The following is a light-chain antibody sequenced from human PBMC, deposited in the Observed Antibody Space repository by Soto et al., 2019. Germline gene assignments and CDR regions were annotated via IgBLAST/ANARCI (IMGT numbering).Light chain of an antibody. J-gene: IGLJ2*01. Sequence: QSALTQPASVSGSPGQSITISCTGTSSDVGGYNYVSWYQQHRGKAPKLMIYDVSNRPSGVSNRFSASKSGNTASLTISGLQAEDEADYYCNSYRGRNTLVFGGGTKLSVL. V-gene: IGLV2-14*03. CDR2: DVS. CDR3: NSYRGRNTLV. CDR1: SSDVGGYNY.